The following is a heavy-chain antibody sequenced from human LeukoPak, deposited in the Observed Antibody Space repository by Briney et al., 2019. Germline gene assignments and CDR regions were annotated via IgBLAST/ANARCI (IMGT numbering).Heavy chain of an antibody. CDR3: ARVKDWYFDL. CDR2: IYYRGST. CDR1: GGSISNFY. J-gene: IGHJ2*01. V-gene: IGHV4-59*01. Sequence: SETLSLTCNVSGGSISNFYWSWIRQSPGKGLEWIGRIYYRGSTTYNPTLTSRVTISVDTSNNQFSLKLTSVTAADTAVYYCARVKDWYFDLWGRGTLVAVSS.